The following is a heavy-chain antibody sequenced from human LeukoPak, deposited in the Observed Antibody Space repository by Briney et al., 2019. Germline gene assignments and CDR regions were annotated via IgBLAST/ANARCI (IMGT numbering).Heavy chain of an antibody. D-gene: IGHD3-22*01. CDR2: IKQDGSEK. CDR1: GFTFSSYW. V-gene: IGHV3-7*01. CDR3: ARVYYYDSSGYYYDPYYFDY. J-gene: IGHJ4*02. Sequence: PGGSLRLSCAASGFTFSSYWMSWVRQAPGKGLEWVANIKQDGSEKYYVDSVKGRFTISRDNSKNTLYLQMNSLRAEDTAVYYCARVYYYDSSGYYYDPYYFDYWGQGTLVTVSS.